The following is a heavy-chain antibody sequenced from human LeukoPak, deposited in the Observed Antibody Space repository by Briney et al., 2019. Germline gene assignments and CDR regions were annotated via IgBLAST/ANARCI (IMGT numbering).Heavy chain of an antibody. D-gene: IGHD5-24*01. CDR3: ATGRWLQLDY. CDR2: FDPEDGET. V-gene: IGHV1-24*01. J-gene: IGHJ4*02. Sequence: VALVKVSCKASGGTFSSYAISWVRQAPGQGLEWMGGFDPEDGETIYAQKFQGRVTMTEDTSTDTAYMELSSLRSEDTAVYYCATGRWLQLDYWGQGTLVTVSS. CDR1: GGTFSSYA.